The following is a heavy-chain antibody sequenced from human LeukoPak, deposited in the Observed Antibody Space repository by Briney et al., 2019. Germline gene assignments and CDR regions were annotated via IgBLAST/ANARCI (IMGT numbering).Heavy chain of an antibody. V-gene: IGHV3-74*01. Sequence: GSLILSCAASGFTFSSYWLYWVRQAPGKGLVWVSRINSDGKTTNYADSVKGRFTISRDNAKNTLYLQMNSLRAEDTAVYYCTRDITQTRGGRSDYWGQGTLVTVSA. CDR3: TRDITQTRGGRSDY. CDR2: INSDGKTT. CDR1: GFTFSSYW. J-gene: IGHJ4*02. D-gene: IGHD3-10*01.